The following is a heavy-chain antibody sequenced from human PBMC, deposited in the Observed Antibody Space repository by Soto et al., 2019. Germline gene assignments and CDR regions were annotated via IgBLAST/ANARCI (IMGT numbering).Heavy chain of an antibody. CDR2: ISGQIAKT. J-gene: IGHJ4*02. Sequence: QVQLLPSGPEVKKPGASVRVSCKTSGYSFHNFGIIWVRQAPGQGLEWMGWISGQIAKTNYAQKFQGRLSMTTDTSTSTAYMELSSLRSNDTAIYYCARGPPSGSFSLTPRYWGQGTLVTVSA. CDR1: GYSFHNFG. D-gene: IGHD1-26*01. V-gene: IGHV1-18*04. CDR3: ARGPPSGSFSLTPRY.